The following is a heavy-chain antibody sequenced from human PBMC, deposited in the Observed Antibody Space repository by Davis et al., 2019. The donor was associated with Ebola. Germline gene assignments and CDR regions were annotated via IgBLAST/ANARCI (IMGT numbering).Heavy chain of an antibody. CDR1: GYTFTAYY. CDR2: INPNTGGT. CDR3: VRGMARGDFGLDV. D-gene: IGHD3-10*01. J-gene: IGHJ6*02. V-gene: IGHV1-2*02. Sequence: ASVKVSCKASGYTFTAYYIHWVRQAPGQGLEWMGWINPNTGGTNYAQHFQGRANMTRDTSISTAYVQLSSLRSEDTAVFYCVRGMARGDFGLDVWGQGTTVTVSS.